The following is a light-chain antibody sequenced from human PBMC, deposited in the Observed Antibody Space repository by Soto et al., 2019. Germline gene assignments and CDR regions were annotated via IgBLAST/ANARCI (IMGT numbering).Light chain of an antibody. V-gene: IGKV1-27*01. CDR1: QGISNY. CDR2: AAS. J-gene: IGKJ4*01. CDR3: QKYNSAPLT. Sequence: DIQMTQSPSSLSASVGDRVTITCRASQGISNYLAWYQQKPGKVPKLLIYAASTLQSGLPSRFSGSGSGTDFTLTIRRLQPEDVATYYCQKYNSAPLTFGGGTKVEIK.